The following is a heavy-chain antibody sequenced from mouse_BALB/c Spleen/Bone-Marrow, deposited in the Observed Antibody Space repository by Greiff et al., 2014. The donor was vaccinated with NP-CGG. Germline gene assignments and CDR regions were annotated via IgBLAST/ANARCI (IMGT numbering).Heavy chain of an antibody. CDR2: ITGGGTT. D-gene: IGHD1-2*01. Sequence: EVQLQQSGGGLVKPGESLKFSCAASGITVSSYTMSWVRQTPEKRLEWVASITGGGTTYYPDSVKGRFTISRDNARNILYLQASSLRSEDTAIYYCARHYGYVDAMDYWGQGTSVTVSS. V-gene: IGHV5-6-5*01. CDR3: ARHYGYVDAMDY. J-gene: IGHJ4*01. CDR1: GITVSSYT.